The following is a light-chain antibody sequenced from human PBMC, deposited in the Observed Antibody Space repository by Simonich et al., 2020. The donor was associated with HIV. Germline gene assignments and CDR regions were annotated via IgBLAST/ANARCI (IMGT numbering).Light chain of an antibody. CDR1: QSVRTN. CDR2: GAS. Sequence: EIVMTQSPATLSVSPGERATLSCRASQSVRTNVAWYQQKPGQAPRLLIYGASSRATGIPDRFSGSGSGTDFTLTISRLEPEDFAVYYCQQYGSSRTFGQGTKVEIK. CDR3: QQYGSSRT. J-gene: IGKJ1*01. V-gene: IGKV3-20*01.